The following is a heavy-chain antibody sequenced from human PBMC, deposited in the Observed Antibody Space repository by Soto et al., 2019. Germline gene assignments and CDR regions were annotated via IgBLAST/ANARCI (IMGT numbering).Heavy chain of an antibody. J-gene: IGHJ3*02. V-gene: IGHV3-43*01. D-gene: IGHD6-13*01. CDR2: ISWDGGST. CDR1: GFTFDDYT. Sequence: EVQLVESGGVVVQPGGSLRLSCAASGFTFDDYTMHWVRQAPGKGLEWVSLISWDGGSTYYADSVKGRFTISRDNSKNSLYLQMNSLRTEDTALYHCASTRSSSRAGDAFDIWGQGTMVTVSS. CDR3: ASTRSSSRAGDAFDI.